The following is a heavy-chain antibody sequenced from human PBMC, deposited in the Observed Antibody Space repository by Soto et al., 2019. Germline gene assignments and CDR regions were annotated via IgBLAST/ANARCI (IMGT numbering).Heavy chain of an antibody. Sequence: EVQLLESGGGLVQPGGSLRLSCAASGFTFSNYAMTWVRQAPGKGLGWVSAISGGGNNTYYADSVKGRFTISRDNSKNTLYLQMNSLRAEDTAVYYCAKDGQSFDSGHPKGYFDYWGQGTLVTVSS. CDR1: GFTFSNYA. CDR3: AKDGQSFDSGHPKGYFDY. J-gene: IGHJ4*02. D-gene: IGHD3-10*01. V-gene: IGHV3-23*01. CDR2: ISGGGNNT.